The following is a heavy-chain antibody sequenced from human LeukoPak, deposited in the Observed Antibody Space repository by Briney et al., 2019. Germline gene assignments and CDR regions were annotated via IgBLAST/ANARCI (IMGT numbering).Heavy chain of an antibody. CDR3: ARGVDDILTGYCPFDY. CDR2: ISYDGSNK. Sequence: PGGSLRLSCAASGFTFSSYGMHWVRQAPGKGLEWVAVISYDGSNKYYADSVKGRFTISRDNSKNTLYLQMNSLRAEDTAVYYCARGVDDILTGYCPFDYWGQGTLVTVSS. CDR1: GFTFSSYG. V-gene: IGHV3-30*03. D-gene: IGHD3-9*01. J-gene: IGHJ4*02.